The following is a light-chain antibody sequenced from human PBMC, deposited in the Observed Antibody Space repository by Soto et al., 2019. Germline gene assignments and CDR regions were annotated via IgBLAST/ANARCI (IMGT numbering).Light chain of an antibody. V-gene: IGKV3-20*01. J-gene: IGKJ1*01. CDR3: QQYGSSSWT. Sequence: EVVLTQSPDTLSLSPGERATLSCRASQSVSSSYLAWYQQKPGQAPRLLIYETSSRATGIPDRFSGSGSGTDFTLTISILEPEDCAVYYCQQYGSSSWTFGQGTKVEIK. CDR1: QSVSSSY. CDR2: ETS.